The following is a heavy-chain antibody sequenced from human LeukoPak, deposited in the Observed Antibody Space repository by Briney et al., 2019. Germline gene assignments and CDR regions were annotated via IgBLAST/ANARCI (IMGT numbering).Heavy chain of an antibody. Sequence: GGSLRLSCAASGFTFSSYAMSWVRQAPGKGLEWVSAITGSGGSAYYADSVKGRFTVSRDNSKNTLYLQMNSLRAEDTAVYYCAKDVMLTVTTLWFDPWGQGTLVTASS. V-gene: IGHV3-23*01. CDR2: ITGSGGSA. J-gene: IGHJ5*02. CDR3: AKDVMLTVTTLWFDP. D-gene: IGHD4-17*01. CDR1: GFTFSSYA.